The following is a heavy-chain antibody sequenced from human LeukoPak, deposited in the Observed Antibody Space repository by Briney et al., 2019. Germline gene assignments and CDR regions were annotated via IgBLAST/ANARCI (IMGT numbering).Heavy chain of an antibody. CDR3: ATSRTSDY. J-gene: IGHJ4*02. CDR1: GFTFSSYG. CDR2: IKQDGSEK. V-gene: IGHV3-7*03. Sequence: PGGSLRLSCAASGFTFSSYGMHWVRQAPGKGLEWVAIIKQDGSEKYYADSVKGRFTISRDNAEKSLYLQMNSLRAEDTAVYYCATSRTSDYWGQGTLVTVSS. D-gene: IGHD1-14*01.